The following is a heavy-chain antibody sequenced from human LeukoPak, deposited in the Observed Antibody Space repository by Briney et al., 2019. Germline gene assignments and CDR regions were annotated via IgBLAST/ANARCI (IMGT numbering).Heavy chain of an antibody. CDR1: GGTFSSYA. CDR3: ARDLLNNDPYDY. V-gene: IGHV1-69*04. Sequence: SVKVSCKASGGTFSSYAISWVRQAPRQGLEWMGRIIPILGIANYAQKFQGRVTITADKSTSTAYMELSSLRSEDTAVYYCARDLLNNDPYDYWGQGTLVTVSS. CDR2: IIPILGIA. D-gene: IGHD3-16*01. J-gene: IGHJ4*02.